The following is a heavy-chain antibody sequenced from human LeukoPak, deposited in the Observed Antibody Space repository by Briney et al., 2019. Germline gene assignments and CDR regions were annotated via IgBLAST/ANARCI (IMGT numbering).Heavy chain of an antibody. CDR2: IKQDGSEK. CDR1: GFTFSNYW. Sequence: GGSLRLSCAASGFTFSNYWMTWVRQAPGKGLEWVADIKQDGSEKLYVNSVRGGFTISRDNAKMSLFLQMNSLRAEDTAVYYCARDNGVVHGVYYMDVWGKGTTVTVS. V-gene: IGHV3-7*01. D-gene: IGHD3-3*01. CDR3: ARDNGVVHGVYYMDV. J-gene: IGHJ6*03.